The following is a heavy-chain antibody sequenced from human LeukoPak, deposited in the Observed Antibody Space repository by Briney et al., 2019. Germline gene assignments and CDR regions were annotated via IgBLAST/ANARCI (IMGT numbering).Heavy chain of an antibody. V-gene: IGHV3-74*01. CDR3: ARARFESGYDFDY. D-gene: IGHD5-12*01. CDR1: RFTSSSYW. J-gene: IGHJ4*02. CDR2: INSDGSST. Sequence: GTLRLSCAASRFTSSSYWMHRVRQAPGKGLVGGSRINSDGSSTSYADSVKGRVTISRDNAKSTLYLQMNSLRAEDTAVYYCARARFESGYDFDYWGEGTLVTVSS.